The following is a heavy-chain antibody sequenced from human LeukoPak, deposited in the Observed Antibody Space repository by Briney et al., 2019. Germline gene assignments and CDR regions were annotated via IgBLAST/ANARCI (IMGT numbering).Heavy chain of an antibody. V-gene: IGHV1-18*01. Sequence: ASVKVSCKASGYTFTSYGISWVRQAPGQGLEWMGWISAYNGNTNYAQKLQGRVTMTTDTSTSTAYMELRSLRSDDTAVYYCARIPTYCSGGSCYGGNWFDPWGQGTLVTVSS. CDR2: ISAYNGNT. D-gene: IGHD2-15*01. J-gene: IGHJ5*02. CDR1: GYTFTSYG. CDR3: ARIPTYCSGGSCYGGNWFDP.